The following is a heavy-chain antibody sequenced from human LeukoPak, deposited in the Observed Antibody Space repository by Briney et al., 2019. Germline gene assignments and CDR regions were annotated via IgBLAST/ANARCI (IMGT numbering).Heavy chain of an antibody. J-gene: IGHJ4*02. CDR3: ARESGGSYYGTSDY. Sequence: PGGSLRLSCAASGFTFDDYGMSWVRQAPGKGLEWVSGINWNGGSTGYADSVKGRFTISRDNAKNSLYLQMNSLRAEDTALYYCARESGGSYYGTSDYWGQGILVTVSS. CDR2: INWNGGST. D-gene: IGHD1-26*01. V-gene: IGHV3-20*04. CDR1: GFTFDDYG.